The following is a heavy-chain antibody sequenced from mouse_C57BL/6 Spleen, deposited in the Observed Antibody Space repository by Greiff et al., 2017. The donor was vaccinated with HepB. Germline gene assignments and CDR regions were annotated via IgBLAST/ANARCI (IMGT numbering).Heavy chain of an antibody. D-gene: IGHD1-1*01. V-gene: IGHV1-50*01. CDR1: GYTFTSYW. J-gene: IGHJ2*01. CDR2: IDPSDSYT. CDR3: ARVIYYYGSRDY. Sequence: VKLQQPGAELVKPGASVKLSCKASGYTFTSYWMQWVKQRPGQGLEWIGEIDPSDSYTNYNQKFKGKATLTVDTSSSTAYMQLSSLTSEDSAVYYCARVIYYYGSRDYWGQGTTLTVSS.